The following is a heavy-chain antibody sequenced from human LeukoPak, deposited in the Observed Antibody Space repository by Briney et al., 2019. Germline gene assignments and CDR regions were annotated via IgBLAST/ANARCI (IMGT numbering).Heavy chain of an antibody. J-gene: IGHJ6*02. D-gene: IGHD5-24*01. CDR2: INPSGGST. CDR1: GYTFTSYY. Sequence: GASVKVSCKASGYTFTSYYMHWVRQAPGQGLEWMGIINPSGGSTSYAQKFQGRVTMTRDTSTSTVYMELSSLRSEDTAVYYCARELRDGYNIYYYGMDVWGQGTTVTVSS. V-gene: IGHV1-46*01. CDR3: ARELRDGYNIYYYGMDV.